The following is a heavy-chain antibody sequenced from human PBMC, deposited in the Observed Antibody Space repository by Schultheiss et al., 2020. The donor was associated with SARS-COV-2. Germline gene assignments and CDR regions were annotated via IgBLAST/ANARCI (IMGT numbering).Heavy chain of an antibody. CDR3: ARDLVGYCSSTSCYSEYYYYYMDV. D-gene: IGHD2-2*01. J-gene: IGHJ6*03. CDR1: GFTFSSYG. V-gene: IGHV3-7*03. CDR2: IKQDGSEK. Sequence: GGSLRLSCAASGFTFSSYGMHWVRQAPGKGLEWVANIKQDGSEKYYVDSVKGRFTVSRDIAKNSLYLQMNSLRAEDTAVYYCARDLVGYCSSTSCYSEYYYYYMDVWGKGTTVTVSS.